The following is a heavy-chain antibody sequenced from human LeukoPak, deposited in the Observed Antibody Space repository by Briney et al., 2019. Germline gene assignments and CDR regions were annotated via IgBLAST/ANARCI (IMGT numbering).Heavy chain of an antibody. CDR1: GCSISSYY. V-gene: IGHV4-59*01. D-gene: IGHD3-10*01. J-gene: IGHJ5*02. Sequence: SETLSLTCTVSGCSISSYYWSWIRQPPGKGLEWIGYIYYSGSTNYNPSLKSRVTISVDTSKNQFSLKLSSVTAADTAVYYCARGGWFGESPNWFDPWGQGTLVTVSS. CDR2: IYYSGST. CDR3: ARGGWFGESPNWFDP.